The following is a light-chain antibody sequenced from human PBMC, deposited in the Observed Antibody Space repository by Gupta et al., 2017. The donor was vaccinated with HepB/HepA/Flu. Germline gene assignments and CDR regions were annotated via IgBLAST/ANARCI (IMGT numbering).Light chain of an antibody. V-gene: IGKV3-20*01. CDR1: QTIRSDY. J-gene: IGKJ5*01. Sequence: EIVLTQSPGTLSLSPGERATLVCRARQTIRSDYLAWYQQKPGQAPRLLISSASIRDTGITDRFSGSGYGIYFTLTISRREPEDFAVYYCQQDGTSPLITFGPGT. CDR3: QQDGTSPLIT. CDR2: SAS.